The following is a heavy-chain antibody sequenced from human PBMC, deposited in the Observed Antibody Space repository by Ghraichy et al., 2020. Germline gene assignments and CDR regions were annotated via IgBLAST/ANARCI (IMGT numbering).Heavy chain of an antibody. J-gene: IGHJ3*02. CDR2: IYYSGST. D-gene: IGHD1-7*01. Sequence: SETLSLTCTVSGASISSDGYYWSWIRQHPGKGLEWIGYIYYSGSTFYNPSLKSRLTISVDTSKNHFSLSLSSVTAADTAMYYCARDLWDWSYAPPHLEGAFDIWGQGTMVTVSS. V-gene: IGHV4-31*03. CDR1: GASISSDGYY. CDR3: ARDLWDWSYAPPHLEGAFDI.